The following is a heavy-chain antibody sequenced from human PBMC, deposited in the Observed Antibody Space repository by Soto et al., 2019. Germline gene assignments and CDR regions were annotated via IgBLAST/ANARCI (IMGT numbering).Heavy chain of an antibody. CDR2: IYYSGNT. Sequence: PSETLSLTCNVSGGSINSGGYYWTWLRQHPGKGLEWIGYIYYSGNTRYNPSHKSRLTISVDTSKNQFSLKLSSVTAADTAIYYCARGITSRASWFDPWGQGTLVTVSS. J-gene: IGHJ5*02. V-gene: IGHV4-31*03. CDR1: GGSINSGGYY. CDR3: ARGITSRASWFDP. D-gene: IGHD1-20*01.